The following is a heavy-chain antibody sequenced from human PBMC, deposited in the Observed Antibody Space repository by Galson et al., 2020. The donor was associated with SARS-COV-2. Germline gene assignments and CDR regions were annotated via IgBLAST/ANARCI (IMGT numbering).Heavy chain of an antibody. CDR1: GFTFSNYA. V-gene: IGHV3-23*01. CDR2: IDSSGYNT. D-gene: IGHD3-16*01. Sequence: GGSLRLSCAASGFTFSNYAMYWVRLAPGRGLEWVSTIDSSGYNTYYAASVRGRFTISRDNAKSTLYLQMDSLGVEDTATYYCAKDVGGRVVLRTAARKFDENWMDPWGQGTLVAVSS. CDR3: AKDVGGRVVLRTAARKFDENWMDP. J-gene: IGHJ5*02.